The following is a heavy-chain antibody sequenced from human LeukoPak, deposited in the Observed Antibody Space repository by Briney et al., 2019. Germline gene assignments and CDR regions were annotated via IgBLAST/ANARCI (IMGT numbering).Heavy chain of an antibody. J-gene: IGHJ5*02. CDR3: ASWSSSWSNWFDP. D-gene: IGHD6-13*01. CDR2: IYHSGST. V-gene: IGHV4-38-2*02. Sequence: SETLSLTCTVSGYSISSGYYWGWIRQPPGKGLEWIGSIYHSGSTYYNPSLKSRVTISVDTSKNQFSLKLSSVTAADTAVYYCASWSSSWSNWFDPWGQGTLVTVSS. CDR1: GYSISSGYY.